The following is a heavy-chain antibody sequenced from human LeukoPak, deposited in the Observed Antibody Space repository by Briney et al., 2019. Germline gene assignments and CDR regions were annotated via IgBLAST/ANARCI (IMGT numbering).Heavy chain of an antibody. J-gene: IGHJ2*01. CDR2: IYYSGST. CDR1: GGSISSYY. D-gene: IGHD4-23*01. CDR3: ASGGPPDWYFDL. Sequence: PSETLSLTCTVSGGSISSYYWSWIRQPPGKRLEWIGYIYYSGSTNYNPSLKSRVTISVDTSKNQFSLKLSSVTAADTAVYYCASGGPPDWYFDLWGRGTLVTVSS. V-gene: IGHV4-59*01.